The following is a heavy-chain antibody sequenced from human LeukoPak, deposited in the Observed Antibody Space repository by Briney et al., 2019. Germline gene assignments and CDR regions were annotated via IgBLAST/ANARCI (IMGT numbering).Heavy chain of an antibody. CDR3: AKSGYYLDY. CDR2: ISNSDGST. D-gene: IGHD3-3*01. V-gene: IGHV3-23*01. J-gene: IGHJ4*02. Sequence: PGGSLRLSCAASGFTFNIYGMNWVRQAPGKGLEWVSSISNSDGSTYYADSVKGRFIISRDNSKNTVYLQMNSLRAEDTAVYYCAKSGYYLDYWGQGTLVTVSS. CDR1: GFTFNIYG.